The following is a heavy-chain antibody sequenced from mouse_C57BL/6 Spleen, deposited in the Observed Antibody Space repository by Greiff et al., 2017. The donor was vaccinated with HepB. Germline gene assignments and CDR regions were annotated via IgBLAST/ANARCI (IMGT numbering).Heavy chain of an antibody. V-gene: IGHV1-82*01. J-gene: IGHJ1*03. CDR3: ARNYGSSYEGYFDV. CDR2: IYPGDGDT. D-gene: IGHD1-1*01. CDR1: GYAFSSSW. Sequence: QVQLQQSGPELVKPGASVKISCKASGYAFSSSWMNWVKQRPGKGLEWIGRIYPGDGDTNYNGKFKGKATLTADKSYSTAYRQLSSLTSEDSAVYFCARNYGSSYEGYFDVWGTGTTVTVSS.